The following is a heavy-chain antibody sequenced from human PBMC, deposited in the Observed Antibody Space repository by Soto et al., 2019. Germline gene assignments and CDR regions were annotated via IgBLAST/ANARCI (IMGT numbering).Heavy chain of an antibody. D-gene: IGHD1-26*01. Sequence: EVQLVESGGGLVKPGGSLDLSCAASGFTIGAAWWNWFRQAPGKGLEWVGRIKTKTQGETTDYAAPVKGRFTISRDDSENTLSLHMNSLKIEDTAVYYCTTGSVEGYWGQGTLVTVSS. J-gene: IGHJ4*02. CDR1: GFTIGAAW. CDR2: IKTKTQGETT. V-gene: IGHV3-15*07. CDR3: TTGSVEGY.